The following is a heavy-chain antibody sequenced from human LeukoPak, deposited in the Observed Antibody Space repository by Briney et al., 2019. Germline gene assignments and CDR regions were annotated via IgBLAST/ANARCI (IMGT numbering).Heavy chain of an antibody. CDR3: ARDQSDGVAAADPSLYYGMDV. D-gene: IGHD6-13*01. V-gene: IGHV3-66*02. CDR2: IYSGGST. CDR1: GFTVSSNY. Sequence: GGSLRLSCAASGFTVSSNYTSWVRQAPGKGLEWVSVIYSGGSTYYADSVKGRFTISRGNSKNTLYLQMNSLRAEDTAVYYCARDQSDGVAAADPSLYYGMDVWGQGTTVTVSS. J-gene: IGHJ6*02.